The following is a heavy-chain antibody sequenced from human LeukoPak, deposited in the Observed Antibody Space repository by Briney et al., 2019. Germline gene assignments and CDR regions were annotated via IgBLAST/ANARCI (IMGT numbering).Heavy chain of an antibody. CDR1: GFTVSSNY. V-gene: IGHV3-53*01. D-gene: IGHD2-2*01. Sequence: PGGSLRLSCAASGFTVSSNYMSWVRQAPGKGLEWVSVIYSGGSTYYADSEKGRFTISRDNSKNTLYLQMNSLRAEDTAVYYCARDLGYCSSTSCYAGDYWGQGTLVTVSS. CDR3: ARDLGYCSSTSCYAGDY. CDR2: IYSGGST. J-gene: IGHJ4*02.